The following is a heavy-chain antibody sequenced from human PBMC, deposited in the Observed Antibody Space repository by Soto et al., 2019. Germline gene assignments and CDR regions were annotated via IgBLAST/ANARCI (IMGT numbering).Heavy chain of an antibody. V-gene: IGHV1-2*02. CDR1: GYSFTGYF. Sequence: QVQLIQSGAEVKKPGASVKVSCKASGYSFTGYFIHWVRQAPGQGLEWMGWINPKNGDSKYAQKLHGRVTMSRDTSISTAYMELGRLRSDDTAVYYCARSSGSYSYYGLDVWGQGTTATVSS. CDR2: INPKNGDS. D-gene: IGHD3-10*01. CDR3: ARSSGSYSYYGLDV. J-gene: IGHJ6*02.